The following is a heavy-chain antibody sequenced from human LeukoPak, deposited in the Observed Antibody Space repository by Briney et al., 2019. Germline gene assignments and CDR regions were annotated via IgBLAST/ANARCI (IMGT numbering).Heavy chain of an antibody. CDR1: GYTFTRYY. J-gene: IGHJ6*03. D-gene: IGHD5-24*01. V-gene: IGHV1-2*02. CDR3: ARGRRERWLQLRYYYMDV. CDR2: INPNSGGT. Sequence: ASVKVSCKASGYTFTRYYMHWVRQAPGQGLEWMGWINPNSGGTNYAQKFQGRVTMTRDTSISTAYMELSRPRSDDTAVYYCARGRRERWLQLRYYYMDVWGKGTTVTVSS.